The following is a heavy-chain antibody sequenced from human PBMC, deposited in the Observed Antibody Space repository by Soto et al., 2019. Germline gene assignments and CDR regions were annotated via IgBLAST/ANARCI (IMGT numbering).Heavy chain of an antibody. V-gene: IGHV1-69*13. CDR1: GGTFSSYA. J-gene: IGHJ3*02. CDR3: ILGSVVVAARRWRGAIDI. D-gene: IGHD2-15*01. Sequence: SVKVSCKASGGTFSSYAISWVRQAPGQGLERMGGIIPIFGTANYAQRFQGRATITADESTSTAYMELSSLRSDDTAVYYPILGSVVVAARRWRGAIDIWDQGKMVTVSS. CDR2: IIPIFGTA.